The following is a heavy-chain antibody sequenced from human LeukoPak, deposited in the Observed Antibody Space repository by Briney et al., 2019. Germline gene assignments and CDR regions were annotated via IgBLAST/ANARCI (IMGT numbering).Heavy chain of an antibody. CDR2: IIPIFGTA. J-gene: IGHJ1*01. V-gene: IGHV1-69*01. Sequence: ASVTVSCKASGGTFSSYAISWVRQAPGQGLEGMGGIIPIFGTANYAQKFQGRVTITADESTSTAYMELSSLRSEDTAVYYCASRDYGDYVDDDAEYFQHWGQGTLVTVSS. D-gene: IGHD4-17*01. CDR3: ASRDYGDYVDDDAEYFQH. CDR1: GGTFSSYA.